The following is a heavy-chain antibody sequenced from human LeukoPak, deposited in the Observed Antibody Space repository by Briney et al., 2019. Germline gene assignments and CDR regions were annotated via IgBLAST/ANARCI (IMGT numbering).Heavy chain of an antibody. Sequence: TGGSLRLSCAASGFTFSIYAMSWVRQALGKELEWVSYISGSGVSTYYADSVKGHFTISRDNSKNTLYLQMNTLRVEDAAVYYCAKNNDFDYWGQGTLVTVSS. CDR1: GFTFSIYA. CDR3: AKNNDFDY. D-gene: IGHD1-1*01. V-gene: IGHV3-23*01. J-gene: IGHJ4*02. CDR2: ISGSGVST.